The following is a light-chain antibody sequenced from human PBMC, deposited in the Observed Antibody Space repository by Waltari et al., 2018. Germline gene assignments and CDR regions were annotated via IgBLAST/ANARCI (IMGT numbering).Light chain of an antibody. CDR2: AAS. CDR3: QHLNSYPPFS. Sequence: DIQLTQSPSFLSASVGDRVTVTCRASQVITSHLAWYQQKPGKAPKLLIYAASTLNSGVPSRCSGSGSGTEFTLTINSLQPEDFATYYCQHLNSYPPFSFGPGTKVDIK. V-gene: IGKV1-9*01. CDR1: QVITSH. J-gene: IGKJ3*01.